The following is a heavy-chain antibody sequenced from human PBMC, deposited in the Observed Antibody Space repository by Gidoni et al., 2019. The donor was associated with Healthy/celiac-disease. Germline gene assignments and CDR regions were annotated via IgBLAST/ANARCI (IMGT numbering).Heavy chain of an antibody. CDR3: AKDPSPDHSSGSWFDP. V-gene: IGHV3-9*01. J-gene: IGHJ5*02. CDR1: GFTFDAYA. D-gene: IGHD6-19*01. Sequence: EVQLVESGGGLVRPGRSLRLSCAASGFTFDAYAMHWVRQAPGKGLEWVSGISWNSGSIGYADSVKGRFTISRDNAKNSLYLQMNSLRAEDTALYYCAKDPSPDHSSGSWFDPWGQGTLVTVSS. CDR2: ISWNSGSI.